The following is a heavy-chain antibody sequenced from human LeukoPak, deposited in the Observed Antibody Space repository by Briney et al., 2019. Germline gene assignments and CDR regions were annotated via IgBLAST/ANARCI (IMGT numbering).Heavy chain of an antibody. J-gene: IGHJ5*02. CDR1: GYTFTSYG. CDR3: ARDGVCSSTSCYHNWFDP. Sequence: ASVKVSCKASGYTFTSYGISWVRQAPGQGLEWMGWISAYSGNTNYAQKLQGRVTMTTDTSTSTAYMELRSLRSDDTAVYYCARDGVCSSTSCYHNWFDPWGQGTLVTVSS. D-gene: IGHD2-2*01. V-gene: IGHV1-18*01. CDR2: ISAYSGNT.